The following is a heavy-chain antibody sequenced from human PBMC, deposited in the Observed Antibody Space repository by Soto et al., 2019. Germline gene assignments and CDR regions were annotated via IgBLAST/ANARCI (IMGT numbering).Heavy chain of an antibody. D-gene: IGHD3-16*01. J-gene: IGHJ3*02. CDR2: SRNKANDYTS. V-gene: IGHV3-72*01. CDR1: GFPVSDHH. Sequence: EVQLVESGGGLVQPGGSTRLSCATSGFPVSDHHMDWVRQAPGKGLEWVGRSRNKANDYTSEYAASVKGRFSISRDALKNSMSLQLNCLKAEDTATYSCGRVGGYRGGFSPFDIWGQGTMVTVSS. CDR3: GRVGGYRGGFSPFDI.